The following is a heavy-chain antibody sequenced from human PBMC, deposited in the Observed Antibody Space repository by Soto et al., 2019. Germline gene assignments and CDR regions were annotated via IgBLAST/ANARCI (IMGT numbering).Heavy chain of an antibody. CDR1: GDSISSDKW. Sequence: QVQLQESGPGLVKPSGTLSLTCAVSGDSISSDKWWSWVRQPPGKGLEWIGEIHHSGRTNYNPSLKSRVTILVEKSKNQFSLELSPMTAADTAVYYCARGGDWQFDYWGQGTLVTVSS. J-gene: IGHJ4*02. D-gene: IGHD2-21*02. CDR2: IHHSGRT. V-gene: IGHV4-4*02. CDR3: ARGGDWQFDY.